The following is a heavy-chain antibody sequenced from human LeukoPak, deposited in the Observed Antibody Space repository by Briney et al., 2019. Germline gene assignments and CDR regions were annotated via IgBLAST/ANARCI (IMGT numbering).Heavy chain of an antibody. D-gene: IGHD3-3*01. CDR2: IYYSGST. CDR3: ARGERNWSGLRGWFDP. J-gene: IGHJ5*02. CDR1: GGSISSSSYY. Sequence: SETLSLTCTVSGGSISSSSYYWGWIRQPPGKGLEWIGYIYYSGSTNYNPSLKSRVTISVDTSKNQFSLKLSSVTAADTAVYYCARGERNWSGLRGWFDPWGQGTLVTVSS. V-gene: IGHV4-61*05.